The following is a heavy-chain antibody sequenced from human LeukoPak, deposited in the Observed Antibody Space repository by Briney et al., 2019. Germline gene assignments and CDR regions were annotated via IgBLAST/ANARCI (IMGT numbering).Heavy chain of an antibody. V-gene: IGHV4-61*02. CDR1: GNSISSGDYY. J-gene: IGHJ4*02. CDR3: ATTTIRLGY. D-gene: IGHD1-26*01. Sequence: SETLSLTCTVSGNSISSGDYYWSWIRQPAGKGLEWIGRIYTSGSTTYNPSLKSRVTISVDTSKNQFSLKLSSVTAADTAVYYCATTTIRLGYRGQGTLVTVSS. CDR2: IYTSGST.